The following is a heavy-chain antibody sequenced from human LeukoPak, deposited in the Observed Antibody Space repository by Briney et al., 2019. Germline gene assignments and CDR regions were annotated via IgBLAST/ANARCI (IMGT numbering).Heavy chain of an antibody. Sequence: GGSLRLSCAASGFTFDDYGMHWVRQAPGKGLEWLSLITWEGRSAYYADSVRGRFTIFRDNSEKTLYLQMNSLRSEDTALYYCVTELPHYYHYGMDVWGRGTTVTVSS. CDR3: VTELPHYYHYGMDV. V-gene: IGHV3-43*01. CDR2: ITWEGRSA. D-gene: IGHD1-14*01. CDR1: GFTFDDYG. J-gene: IGHJ6*02.